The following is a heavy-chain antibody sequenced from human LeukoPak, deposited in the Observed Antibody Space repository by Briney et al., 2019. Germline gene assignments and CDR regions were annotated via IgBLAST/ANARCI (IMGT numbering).Heavy chain of an antibody. V-gene: IGHV3-64D*09. CDR2: ISSNGGST. Sequence: PGGSLRLSCSASGFNFNNYAMNWVRQAPGKGLEYVSAISSNGGSTYYADSVKGRFTISRDNSKNTLYLQMSSLRAEDTAVYYCVKVLKGVVVAATPFDYWGQGTLVTVSS. D-gene: IGHD2-15*01. CDR1: GFNFNNYA. CDR3: VKVLKGVVVAATPFDY. J-gene: IGHJ4*02.